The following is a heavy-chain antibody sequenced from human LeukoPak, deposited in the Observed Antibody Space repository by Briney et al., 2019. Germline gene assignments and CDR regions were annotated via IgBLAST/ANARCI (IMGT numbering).Heavy chain of an antibody. CDR3: ARDSSTYYYYYGMDV. Sequence: GGSLRLSCAASGFTFSSYSMNWVRQAPGKGLEWVSSISSSSYIYYADSVKGRFTISRDNAKNSLYLQMNSLRAEDTAVYYCARDSSTYYYYYGMDVWGQGPRSPSP. CDR1: GFTFSSYS. J-gene: IGHJ6*02. CDR2: ISSSSYI. V-gene: IGHV3-21*01. D-gene: IGHD6-13*01.